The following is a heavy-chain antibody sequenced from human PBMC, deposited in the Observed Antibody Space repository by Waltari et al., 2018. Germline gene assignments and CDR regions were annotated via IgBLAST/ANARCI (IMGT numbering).Heavy chain of an antibody. V-gene: IGHV4-39*07. CDR1: GGSISSSSYY. CDR3: ASIVATITLRNYGMDV. J-gene: IGHJ6*02. CDR2: IYYSGDT. D-gene: IGHD5-12*01. Sequence: QLQLQESGPGLVKPSETLSLTCTVSGGSISSSSYYWGWIRQPPGKGLEWIGSIYYSGDTNYTPSLRSRVTISVDTSKNQFSLKLSSVTAADTAVYYCASIVATITLRNYGMDVWGQGTTVTVSS.